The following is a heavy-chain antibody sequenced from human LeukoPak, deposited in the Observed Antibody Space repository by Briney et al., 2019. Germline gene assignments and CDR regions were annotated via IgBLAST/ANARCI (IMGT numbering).Heavy chain of an antibody. CDR3: ARGRPLMVRGSYFDY. D-gene: IGHD3-10*01. Sequence: SETLSLTCTVSGGSISSYYWSWIRQPAGKGLEWIGRIYTSGSTNYNPSLKSRVTMSVDTSKNQFSLKLSSVTAADTAVYYCARGRPLMVRGSYFDYWGQGTLVTVSS. V-gene: IGHV4-4*07. J-gene: IGHJ4*02. CDR1: GGSISSYY. CDR2: IYTSGST.